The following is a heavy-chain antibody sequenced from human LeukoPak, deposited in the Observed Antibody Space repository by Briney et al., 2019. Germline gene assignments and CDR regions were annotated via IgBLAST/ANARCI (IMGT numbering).Heavy chain of an antibody. J-gene: IGHJ3*02. CDR3: AKDLCSSTSCYVATGAFDI. V-gene: IGHV3-23*01. CDR2: IGGSGGST. CDR1: GFTFSSYA. D-gene: IGHD2-2*01. Sequence: GGSLRLSCAASGFTFSSYAMSWVRQAPGKGLEWVSAIGGSGGSTYYADSVKGRFTISRDNSKNTLYLQMNSLRAEDTAVYYCAKDLCSSTSCYVATGAFDIWGQGTMVTVSS.